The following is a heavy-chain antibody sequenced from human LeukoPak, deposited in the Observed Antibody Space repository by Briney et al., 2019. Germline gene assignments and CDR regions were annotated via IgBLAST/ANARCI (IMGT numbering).Heavy chain of an antibody. D-gene: IGHD6-13*01. V-gene: IGHV1-69*02. CDR1: GGTFSSYT. J-gene: IGHJ4*02. CDR3: ASGAWYGDY. Sequence: SVKVSCKASGGTFSSYTISWVRHGPGQGLEWMGRIIPILGIASYAQKFQGRVTITADKSTSTAYMELSSLRSEDTAVYYCASGAWYGDYWGQGTLVTVSS. CDR2: IIPILGIA.